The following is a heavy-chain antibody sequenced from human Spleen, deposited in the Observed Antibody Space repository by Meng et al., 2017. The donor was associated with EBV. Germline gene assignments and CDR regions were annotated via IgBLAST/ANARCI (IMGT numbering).Heavy chain of an antibody. CDR2: INQSGAT. J-gene: IGHJ4*02. V-gene: IGHV4-34*01. D-gene: IGHD1-26*01. Sequence: LQQWGAGLVKPSETPSLTCAVSGGSFRGYYWTWGRQPPGKGLEGIGDINQSGATNYSPSLRSRVTISGDSSKNHFSLKVASVTAADTAIYYCARGALGRYYDYWGQGTLVTVSS. CDR1: GGSFRGYY. CDR3: ARGALGRYYDY.